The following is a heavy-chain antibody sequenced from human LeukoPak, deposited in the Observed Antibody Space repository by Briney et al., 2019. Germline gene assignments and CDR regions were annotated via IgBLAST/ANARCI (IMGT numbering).Heavy chain of an antibody. J-gene: IGHJ4*02. D-gene: IGHD2-8*01. V-gene: IGHV1-46*01. CDR3: ARGGNEWCMLCVGGH. CDR2: INPSGGST. Sequence: ASVKVSCKASGGTFSSYAISWVRQAPGQGLEWMGIINPSGGSTSYAQKFQGRVTMTRDTSTSTVYMELSSLRSEDTAVYYCARGGNEWCMLCVGGHWGQGTLVTVSS. CDR1: GGTFSSYA.